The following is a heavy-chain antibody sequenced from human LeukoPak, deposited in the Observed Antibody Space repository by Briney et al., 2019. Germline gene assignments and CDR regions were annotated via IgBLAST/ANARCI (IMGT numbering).Heavy chain of an antibody. CDR1: GFTFSNSW. Sequence: PGGSLRLSCAGSGFTFSNSWMGWVRQAPGKGLEWVANVQHIGGETYYVDSVKGRFTISRDNAKNSVYLQMNSSGADDTAVYYCATYSILNAREFRYWGQGTLVTVTS. J-gene: IGHJ1*01. D-gene: IGHD4-11*01. V-gene: IGHV3-7*01. CDR3: ATYSILNAREFRY. CDR2: VQHIGGET.